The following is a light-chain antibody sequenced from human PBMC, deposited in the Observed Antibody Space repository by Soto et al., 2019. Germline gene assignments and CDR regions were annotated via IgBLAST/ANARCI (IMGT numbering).Light chain of an antibody. V-gene: IGKV3-20*01. Sequence: EIVLTQSPGTLSLSPGARATLSCRASQSVSRNFLVWYQQKPGQAPRLLIYGASSRATGIPDRFSGSGSGTDFTLSISRLEPEDFAVYYCQQYGSSPPFTFGQGTKVEIK. CDR1: QSVSRNF. CDR3: QQYGSSPPFT. CDR2: GAS. J-gene: IGKJ1*01.